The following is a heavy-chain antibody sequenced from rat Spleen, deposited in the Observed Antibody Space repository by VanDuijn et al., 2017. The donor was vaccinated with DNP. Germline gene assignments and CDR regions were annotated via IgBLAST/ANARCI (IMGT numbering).Heavy chain of an antibody. Sequence: EVQLQESGPGLVKPSQSLSLTCSVTGYSITSSYRWNWIRKFPGHKLELMGFIHSAGSTNHNPSLKSRISITRDTSNKHFFLQVNSVTTEDTATYYCARGDYGGFSHWFDYWGQGTLVTVSS. CDR1: GYSITSSYR. D-gene: IGHD1-11*01. V-gene: IGHV3-3*01. CDR2: IHSAGST. CDR3: ARGDYGGFSHWFDY. J-gene: IGHJ3*01.